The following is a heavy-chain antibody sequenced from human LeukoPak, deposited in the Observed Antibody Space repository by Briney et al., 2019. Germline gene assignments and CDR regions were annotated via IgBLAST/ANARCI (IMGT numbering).Heavy chain of an antibody. Sequence: GGSLRLSCAASEFSVGSNYMTWVRQAPGKGLEWVSLIYSGGSTYYADSVKGRFTISRDNSKNTLYLQMNSLRAEDTAVYYCARGPSGYRNTGGQGTLVTVSS. J-gene: IGHJ4*02. CDR3: ARGPSGYRNT. CDR1: EFSVGSNY. CDR2: IYSGGST. D-gene: IGHD5-12*01. V-gene: IGHV3-66*01.